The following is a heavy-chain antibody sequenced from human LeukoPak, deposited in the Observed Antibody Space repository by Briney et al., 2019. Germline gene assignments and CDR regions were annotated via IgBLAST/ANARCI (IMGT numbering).Heavy chain of an antibody. CDR1: GYTFTGYY. J-gene: IGHJ6*02. D-gene: IGHD3-3*01. Sequence: ASVKVSCKASGYTFTGYYVHWVRQAPGQGLEWMGWINPNSGGTNYAQKFQGRVTMTRDTSISTAYMELSRLRSDDTAVYYCAKIYDFWRNTYGMDVWGQGTTVTVSS. V-gene: IGHV1-2*02. CDR2: INPNSGGT. CDR3: AKIYDFWRNTYGMDV.